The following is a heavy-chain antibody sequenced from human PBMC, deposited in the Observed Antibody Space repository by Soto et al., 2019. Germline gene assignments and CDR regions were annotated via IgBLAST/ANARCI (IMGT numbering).Heavy chain of an antibody. V-gene: IGHV4-34*01. CDR1: GGSFSGYY. J-gene: IGHJ6*03. D-gene: IGHD3-10*01. CDR3: ARGMVRGSAFVCYYMDV. Sequence: SETLSLTCAVYGGSFSGYYWSWIRQPPGKGLEWIGEINHSGSTNYNPSLKSRVTISVDTSKNQFSLKLSSVTAADTAVYYCARGMVRGSAFVCYYMDVWGKGTTVTVSS. CDR2: INHSGST.